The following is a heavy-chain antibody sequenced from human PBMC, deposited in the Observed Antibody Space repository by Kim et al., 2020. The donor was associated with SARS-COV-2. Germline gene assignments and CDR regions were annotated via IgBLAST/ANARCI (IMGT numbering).Heavy chain of an antibody. Sequence: SETLSLTCTVSGGSISSGGYYWSWIRQHPGKGLEWIGYIYYSGSTYYNPSLKSRVTISVDTSKNQFSLKLSSVTAADTAVYYCARVSSLDYYYYMDVWGKGTTVTVSS. CDR1: GGSISSGGYY. V-gene: IGHV4-31*03. J-gene: IGHJ6*03. CDR3: ARVSSLDYYYYMDV. CDR2: IYYSGST.